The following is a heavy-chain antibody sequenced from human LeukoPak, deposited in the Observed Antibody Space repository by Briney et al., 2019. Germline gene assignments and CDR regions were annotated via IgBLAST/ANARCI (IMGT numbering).Heavy chain of an antibody. V-gene: IGHV4-59*08. J-gene: IGHJ6*01. CDR1: GGSINDAY. Sequence: SETLSLTCTVSGGSINDAYWSWIRQSQGRGLVWIGYIDYTGGTTYHPSLVRRVTKSLDKAKNQFSLTLSSVTAADTAVYYCARRQPVHIGVWSWGPKKKANECGLDVWGQGTTVTVSS. D-gene: IGHD1-1*01. CDR3: ARRQPVHIGVWSWGPKKKANECGLDV. CDR2: IDYTGGT.